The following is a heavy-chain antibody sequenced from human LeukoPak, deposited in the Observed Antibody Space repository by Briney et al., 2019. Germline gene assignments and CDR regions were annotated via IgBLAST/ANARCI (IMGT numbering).Heavy chain of an antibody. CDR3: ARPTTVTMVDAFDI. D-gene: IGHD4-17*01. Sequence: PGGSLRLSCAAVGFNFSSYWMTWVRQAPGKGLEWVANIKQDGTEKYYVDSVKGRFTISRDNAKNSLYLQMNSLGAVDTAVYFCARPTTVTMVDAFDIWGLGTMVTVSS. CDR2: IKQDGTEK. CDR1: GFNFSSYW. J-gene: IGHJ3*02. V-gene: IGHV3-7*04.